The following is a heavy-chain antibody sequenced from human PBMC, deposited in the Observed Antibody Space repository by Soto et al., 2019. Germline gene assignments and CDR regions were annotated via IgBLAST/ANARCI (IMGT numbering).Heavy chain of an antibody. D-gene: IGHD6-19*01. V-gene: IGHV3-9*01. J-gene: IGHJ4*02. Sequence: EVQLVESGGGLVQPGRSLRLSCAASGFTFDDYAMHWVRQAPGKGLEWVSGISWNSGSIGYADSVKGRFTISRDNAKNSLYLQMNSLRAEDTALYYCAKEGSGWNRPLYYFDYWGQGTLVTVSS. CDR1: GFTFDDYA. CDR2: ISWNSGSI. CDR3: AKEGSGWNRPLYYFDY.